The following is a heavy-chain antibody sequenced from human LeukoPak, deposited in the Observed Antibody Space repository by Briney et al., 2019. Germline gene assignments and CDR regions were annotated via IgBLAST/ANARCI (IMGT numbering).Heavy chain of an antibody. Sequence: GASVKVSCEASGYTFTGYYMHWVRQAPGQGLEWMGWINPNSGGTNYAQKFQGRVTMTRDTSISTAYMELSRLRSDDTAVYYCAREGLYSGYGYDAFDIWGQGTMVTVSS. J-gene: IGHJ3*02. CDR3: AREGLYSGYGYDAFDI. CDR2: INPNSGGT. V-gene: IGHV1-2*02. D-gene: IGHD5-12*01. CDR1: GYTFTGYY.